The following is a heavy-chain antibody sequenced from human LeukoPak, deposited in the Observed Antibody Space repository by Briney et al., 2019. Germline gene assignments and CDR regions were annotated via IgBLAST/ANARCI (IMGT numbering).Heavy chain of an antibody. Sequence: TGGSLRLSCAVSANYMNWVRQAPGKGLEWVSIIYNGDTTYYADSVKGRFTISRDNYKNTLYLQMSSLRAEDTAVYYCARALLGTAAAVTLYYFDYWGQGTLVTVPS. CDR2: IYNGDTT. J-gene: IGHJ4*02. V-gene: IGHV3-66*02. CDR3: ARALLGTAAAVTLYYFDY. D-gene: IGHD6-13*01. CDR1: VSANY.